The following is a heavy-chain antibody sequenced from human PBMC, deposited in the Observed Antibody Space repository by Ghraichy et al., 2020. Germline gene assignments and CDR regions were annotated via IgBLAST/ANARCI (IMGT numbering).Heavy chain of an antibody. D-gene: IGHD3-10*01. CDR3: ARGGSLDP. V-gene: IGHV3-21*01. CDR1: GFTLSSYN. CDR2: IKSSSNYI. Sequence: GESLNISCAASGFTLSSYNMNWVRQAPGKGLEWVSSIKSSSNYIYYADSVKGRFTISRDSARSSVYLQMNSLRADDTAVYYCARGGSLDPWGQGTLVTVSS. J-gene: IGHJ5*02.